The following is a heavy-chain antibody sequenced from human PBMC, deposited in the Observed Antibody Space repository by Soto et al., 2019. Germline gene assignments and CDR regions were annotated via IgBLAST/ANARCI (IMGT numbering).Heavy chain of an antibody. V-gene: IGHV3-30*18. CDR2: ISYDGSNK. D-gene: IGHD3-3*01. CDR1: GFTFSSYG. J-gene: IGHJ4*02. CDR3: AKSSDFSGPVPDY. Sequence: GGSLRLSCAASGFTFSSYGTHWVRQAPGKGLEWVAVISYDGSNKYYADSVKGRFTISRDNSKNTLYLQMNSLRAEDTAVYYCAKSSDFSGPVPDYWGQGTLVTVSS.